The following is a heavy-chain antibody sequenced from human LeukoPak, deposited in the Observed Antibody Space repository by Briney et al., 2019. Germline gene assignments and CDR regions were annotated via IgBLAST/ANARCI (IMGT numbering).Heavy chain of an antibody. D-gene: IGHD4-11*01. CDR2: ISYDGSNK. CDR1: GFTFSSYA. Sequence: GRSLRLSCAASGFTFSSYAMHWVRQAPGKGLEWVAVISYDGSNKYYADSVKGRFTISRDNSKNTLYLQMNSLRAEDTAVYYCARASSYSNYYFDYWGQGTLVTVSS. CDR3: ARASSYSNYYFDY. V-gene: IGHV3-30*04. J-gene: IGHJ4*02.